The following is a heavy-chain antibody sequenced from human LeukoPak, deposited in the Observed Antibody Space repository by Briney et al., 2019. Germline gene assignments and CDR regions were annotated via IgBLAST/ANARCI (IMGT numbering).Heavy chain of an antibody. CDR2: ISDDGRNK. CDR1: GFSFISYG. Sequence: GGSLRLSCAASGFSFISYGMHWDRQAPGKGLEWVGVISDDGRNKNYADSVKGRFTISRDNSKDTLYLQMNSLRDEDTAVYYCAKRPSDYGDYVTYFDYWGQGTLVTVSS. J-gene: IGHJ4*02. V-gene: IGHV3-30*18. D-gene: IGHD4-17*01. CDR3: AKRPSDYGDYVTYFDY.